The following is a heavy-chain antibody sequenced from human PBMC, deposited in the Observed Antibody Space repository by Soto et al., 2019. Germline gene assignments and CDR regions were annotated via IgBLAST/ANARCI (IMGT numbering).Heavy chain of an antibody. D-gene: IGHD5-18*01. J-gene: IGHJ4*02. Sequence: EVQLVESGGGLVQPGGSLRLSCAASGFTFSSYEMNWVRQAPGKGLEWVSYISSSGSTIYYADSVKGRFTISRDNAKKSLYLQMNILRAEDTAVYYCARDGAMVNFDYWGQGTLVTVSS. V-gene: IGHV3-48*03. CDR3: ARDGAMVNFDY. CDR1: GFTFSSYE. CDR2: ISSSGSTI.